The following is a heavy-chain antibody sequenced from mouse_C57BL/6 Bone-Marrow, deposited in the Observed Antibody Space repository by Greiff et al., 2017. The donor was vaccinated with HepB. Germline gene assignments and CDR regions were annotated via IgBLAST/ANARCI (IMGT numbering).Heavy chain of an antibody. CDR2: IDPNSGGT. D-gene: IGHD1-1*01. Sequence: QVQLKQPGAELVKPGASVKLSCKASGYNFTSYWMHWVKQRPGRGLEWIGRIDPNSGGTKYNEKFKSKATLTVDKPSSTAYMQLSSLTSEDSAVYYCARREITVPFAYWGQGTLVTVSA. V-gene: IGHV1-72*01. CDR1: GYNFTSYW. J-gene: IGHJ3*01. CDR3: ARREITVPFAY.